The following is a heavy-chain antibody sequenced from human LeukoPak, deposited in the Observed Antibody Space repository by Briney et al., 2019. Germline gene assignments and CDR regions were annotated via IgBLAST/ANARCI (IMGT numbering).Heavy chain of an antibody. Sequence: SVKVSCKASGGTLSSYAISWVRQAPGQGLEWMGRIIPIFGTANYAQKFQGRVTITTDESTSTAYMELSSLRSEDTAVYYCASLSRGSFEQLGRPWGQGTLVTVSS. CDR1: GGTLSSYA. D-gene: IGHD6-6*01. CDR2: IIPIFGTA. CDR3: ASLSRGSFEQLGRP. J-gene: IGHJ5*02. V-gene: IGHV1-69*05.